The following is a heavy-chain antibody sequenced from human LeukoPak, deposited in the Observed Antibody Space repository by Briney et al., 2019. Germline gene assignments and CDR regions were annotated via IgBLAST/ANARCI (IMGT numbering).Heavy chain of an antibody. V-gene: IGHV3-23*01. CDR2: NSGCGGSS. CDR1: GLTLSCYA. D-gene: IGHD6-6*01. J-gene: IGHJ3*02. Sequence: GGSLRLSCGACGLTLSCYAMSWVRQATAKGLEWVSANSGCGGSSYDAASLKDRLTIYRDNSKKTLYLQMNSLRAEDTAVYYCAIWVSIAARLDNAFDIWGQGTMVTVSS. CDR3: AIWVSIAARLDNAFDI.